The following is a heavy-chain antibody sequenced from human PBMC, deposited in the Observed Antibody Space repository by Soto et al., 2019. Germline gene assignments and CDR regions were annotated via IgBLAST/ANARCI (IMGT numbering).Heavy chain of an antibody. CDR3: VRDVTYDSTAFSDY. CDR2: IYSSGST. D-gene: IGHD3-22*01. V-gene: IGHV4-31*03. J-gene: IGHJ4*02. CDR1: GCSMNSANYC. Sequence: PSATLSLTCTVSGCSMNSANYCWVWLRQYPVKGLEWIGNIYSSGSTFYNPSIKSRVTIALDTSKNQFSLSLNSVTAADTAMYYCVRDVTYDSTAFSDYWGRGTLVPVS.